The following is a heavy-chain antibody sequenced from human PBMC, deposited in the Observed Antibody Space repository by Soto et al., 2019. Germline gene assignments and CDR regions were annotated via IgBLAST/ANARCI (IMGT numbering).Heavy chain of an antibody. Sequence: QVQLQESGPGLVKPSQTLSLTCTVSAGSISSGTYYWNWIRQHPGKGLEWIGYMYYSRTTYYNPSLQSRLTISGDPSKTQLSLKLSSVTVTDPAVYYCARGNDFRTGWFDPWGQGIKVTVSS. CDR3: ARGNDFRTGWFDP. D-gene: IGHD4-4*01. V-gene: IGHV4-31*03. CDR1: AGSISSGTYY. CDR2: MYYSRTT. J-gene: IGHJ5*02.